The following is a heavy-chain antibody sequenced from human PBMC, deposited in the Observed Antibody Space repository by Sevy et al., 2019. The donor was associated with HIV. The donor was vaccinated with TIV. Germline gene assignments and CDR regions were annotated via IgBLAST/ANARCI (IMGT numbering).Heavy chain of an antibody. D-gene: IGHD3-10*01. CDR2: IKSNSDGGTT. J-gene: IGHJ4*02. V-gene: IGHV3-15*01. Sequence: GGSLRLSCAASGFSLETFWIHWVRQAPGKGLEWVGRIKSNSDGGTTDYAAPLEDRFTMSRDDSENKIYLQINNLKIEDTAVYYCATAPGTGYWGQGTLVTVSS. CDR3: ATAPGTGY. CDR1: GFSLETFW.